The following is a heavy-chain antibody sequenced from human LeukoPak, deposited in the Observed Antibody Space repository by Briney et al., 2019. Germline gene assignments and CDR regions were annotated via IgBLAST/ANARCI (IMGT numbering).Heavy chain of an antibody. V-gene: IGHV3-15*01. Sequence: PGGSLRLSCAASGFTFSSYAMSWVRQPPGKGLEWVGHIKGKIDGGTTDYAAPVKGRFTISRDDSKNTQYLQMNSLKTEDTAIYYCTTYYYDSTSDFGYWGQGTLVTVSS. J-gene: IGHJ4*02. CDR1: GFTFSSYA. D-gene: IGHD3-22*01. CDR2: IKGKIDGGTT. CDR3: TTYYYDSTSDFGY.